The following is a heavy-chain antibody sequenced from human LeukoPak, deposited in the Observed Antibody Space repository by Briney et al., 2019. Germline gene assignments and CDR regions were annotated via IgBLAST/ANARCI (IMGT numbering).Heavy chain of an antibody. D-gene: IGHD4-17*01. Sequence: GGSLRLSCAASGSTVSSNYMSWVRQAPGKGLEWVSVVYSGGTTYYADSVKGRFTISRESSKKTVYLQMNSLRVEDTAVYYCAREATVSQGAFDIWGQGTMVTVSS. CDR1: GSTVSSNY. J-gene: IGHJ3*02. V-gene: IGHV3-53*01. CDR2: VYSGGTT. CDR3: AREATVSQGAFDI.